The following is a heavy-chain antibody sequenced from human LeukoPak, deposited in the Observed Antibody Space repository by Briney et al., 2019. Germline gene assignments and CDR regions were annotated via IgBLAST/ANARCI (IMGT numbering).Heavy chain of an antibody. J-gene: IGHJ4*02. Sequence: GGSLRLSCAASGFTFSSYAISWVRRAPGKGLEWVSAISGSGGSTYYADCVKGRFTISRDNSKNTLYLQMNSLRAEDTAVYYCAKVSVTMIVGRGEDYWGQGTLVTVSS. CDR2: ISGSGGST. V-gene: IGHV3-23*01. CDR3: AKVSVTMIVGRGEDY. D-gene: IGHD3-22*01. CDR1: GFTFSSYA.